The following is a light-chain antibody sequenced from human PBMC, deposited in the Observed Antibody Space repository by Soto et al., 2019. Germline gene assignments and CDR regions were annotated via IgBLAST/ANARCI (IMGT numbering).Light chain of an antibody. CDR3: QSYDSTLDARYV. J-gene: IGLJ1*01. V-gene: IGLV1-40*01. CDR2: GNR. CDR1: SSNIGSNT. Sequence: QAVVTQPPSASGTPGQRVTISCSGSSSNIGSNTVHWYQHRPGTAPKLLIFGNRNRPSGVPVPDRFSGSKSGTSASLAITGLQAEDEGDYYCQSYDSTLDARYVFGTGTKVTVL.